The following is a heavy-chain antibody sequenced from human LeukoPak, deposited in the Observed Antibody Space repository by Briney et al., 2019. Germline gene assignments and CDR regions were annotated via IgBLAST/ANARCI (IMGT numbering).Heavy chain of an antibody. J-gene: IGHJ4*02. CDR2: IYYSGST. D-gene: IGHD3-10*01. CDR3: ARRRSGSVFDY. V-gene: IGHV4-39*07. Sequence: SETLSLTCTVSGGSISSSSYYWGWIRQPPGKGLEWIGSIYYSGSTYYNPSLKSRVTISVDTSKNQFSLKLSSVTAADTAVYYCARRRSGSVFDYWGQGTLVTVSS. CDR1: GGSISSSSYY.